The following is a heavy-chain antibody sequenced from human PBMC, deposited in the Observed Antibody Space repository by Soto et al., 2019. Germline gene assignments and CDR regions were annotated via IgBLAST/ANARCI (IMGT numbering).Heavy chain of an antibody. CDR1: GFSLSTSGVG. V-gene: IGHV2-5*02. D-gene: IGHD5-12*01. Sequence: QITLKESGPTLVTPTQTLTLTCTFSGFSLSTSGVGVGWIRQPPGKALEWLALIYWDDDKWYSPSLKSRLTLDKYPSKNQGVLKNTSMDPADPATYYCAHFPGYTSGFVFWGQGTLVTVSS. CDR3: AHFPGYTSGFVF. CDR2: IYWDDDK. J-gene: IGHJ4*02.